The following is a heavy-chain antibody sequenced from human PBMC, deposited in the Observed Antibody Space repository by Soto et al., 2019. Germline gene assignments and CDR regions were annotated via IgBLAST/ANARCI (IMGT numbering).Heavy chain of an antibody. Sequence: QVQLQQWGAGLLKPSETLSLNCTLRVGSFSYFYWSWVRQPPGKGLEGIGEINRDGGTNFNPSLRSRVTISIEPSKSQFSLKLASVTAADTAMYYCARGGGNAASTNDFWAQGTLVTVSA. D-gene: IGHD3-16*01. J-gene: IGHJ4*02. CDR2: INRDGGT. CDR3: ARGGGNAASTNDF. V-gene: IGHV4-34*01. CDR1: VGSFSYFY.